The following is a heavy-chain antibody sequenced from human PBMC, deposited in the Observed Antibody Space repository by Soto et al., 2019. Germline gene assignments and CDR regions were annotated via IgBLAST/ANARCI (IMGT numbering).Heavy chain of an antibody. D-gene: IGHD2-15*01. V-gene: IGHV1-58*02. CDR2: IVVGSGNT. Sequence: SVKVSCKASGFTFTSSAMQWVRQARGQRLEWIGWIVVGSGNTNYAQKSQERVTITRDMSTSTAYMELSSLRSEDTAVYYCAAVDVGYCSGGSCYYYYGMDVWGQGTTVTVSS. CDR3: AAVDVGYCSGGSCYYYYGMDV. CDR1: GFTFTSSA. J-gene: IGHJ6*02.